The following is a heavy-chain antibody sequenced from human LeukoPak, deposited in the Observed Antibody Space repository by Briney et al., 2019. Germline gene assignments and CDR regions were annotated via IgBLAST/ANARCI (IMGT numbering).Heavy chain of an antibody. CDR1: GFTFSSYW. Sequence: HPGGSLRLSCAASGFTFSSYWMCWVRQAPGKGLEGVAIIKQDGSDKYYVDSVEGRFIISRDNAKNSLYLQMNSLRAEDTAVYYCLTSTRSHRFDYWGQGTLVTVSS. J-gene: IGHJ4*02. CDR2: IKQDGSDK. V-gene: IGHV3-7*01. D-gene: IGHD2-15*01. CDR3: LTSTRSHRFDY.